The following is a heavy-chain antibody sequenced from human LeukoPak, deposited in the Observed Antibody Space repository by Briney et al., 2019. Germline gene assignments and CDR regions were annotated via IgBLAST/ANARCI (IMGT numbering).Heavy chain of an antibody. CDR2: IQDDGATT. CDR1: GFTFSTFP. Sequence: PGGSLRLSCAASGFTFSTFPMHWVRQAPGKGLEWVALIQDDGATTNYADSVRGRFTISRDNSKSTVYLQMNSLKPDDTAVYYCATQSITLVVVISPFDYWGQGTPVTVSS. D-gene: IGHD3-22*01. CDR3: ATQSITLVVVISPFDY. J-gene: IGHJ4*02. V-gene: IGHV3-30*02.